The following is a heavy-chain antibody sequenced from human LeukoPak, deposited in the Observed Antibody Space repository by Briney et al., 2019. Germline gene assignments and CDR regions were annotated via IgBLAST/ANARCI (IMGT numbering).Heavy chain of an antibody. J-gene: IGHJ4*02. CDR1: GFTFSSYG. CDR2: IRYDGSNK. CDR3: AKARKTYSSSWYADY. Sequence: PGGSLRLSCAASGFTFSSYGMHWVRQAPGKGLEWVAFIRYDGSNKYYADSVKGRFTISRDNSKNTLYLQMNSLRAEDTAVYYCAKARKTYSSSWYADYWGQGTLVTVSS. V-gene: IGHV3-30*02. D-gene: IGHD6-13*01.